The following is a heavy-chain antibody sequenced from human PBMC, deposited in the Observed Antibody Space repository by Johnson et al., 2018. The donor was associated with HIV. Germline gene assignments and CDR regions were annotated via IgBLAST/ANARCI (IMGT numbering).Heavy chain of an antibody. Sequence: VQLVESGGGLVKPGGSLRLSCAASGFTFSNAWMRWVRQAPGKGLEWVGRLNSTTDGGTTDYAAPVKVSFTISIDDAKNTLCVQMNSLKTEDTAVYYCTTDPPPYYYDSSGPDAFDIWGQGTMVTVSS. CDR2: LNSTTDGGTT. CDR1: GFTFSNAW. J-gene: IGHJ3*02. D-gene: IGHD3-22*01. CDR3: TTDPPPYYYDSSGPDAFDI. V-gene: IGHV3-15*01.